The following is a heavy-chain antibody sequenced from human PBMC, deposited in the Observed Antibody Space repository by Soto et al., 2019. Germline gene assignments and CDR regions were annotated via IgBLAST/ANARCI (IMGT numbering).Heavy chain of an antibody. CDR3: AREKAYYYNAMDV. CDR1: GASISGHY. J-gene: IGHJ6*02. Sequence: QVQLQESGPGLVKASETLSLTCTVSGASISGHYWAWLRQPAGKGLEWIGRLFSTGTTDYNPSLESRVTMAIDTSKNHFSLRLTSVTAADTAIYYCAREKAYYYNAMDVWGQGTTVAV. V-gene: IGHV4-4*07. CDR2: LFSTGTT.